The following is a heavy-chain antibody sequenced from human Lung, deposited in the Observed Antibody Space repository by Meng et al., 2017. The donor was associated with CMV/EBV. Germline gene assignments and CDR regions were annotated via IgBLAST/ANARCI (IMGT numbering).Heavy chain of an antibody. Sequence: GESLKISCAASGFRFSDYYMTWIRQAPGKGLEWVSYVSSSYAVDYADSLKGRFTISRDNAKKSVHLQMNSLRAEDTAVYYCARVLLEARGWYYQGMDVWGQGTLVXVSS. CDR2: VSSSYAV. D-gene: IGHD6-19*01. CDR3: ARVLLEARGWYYQGMDV. CDR1: GFRFSDYY. V-gene: IGHV3-69-1*01. J-gene: IGHJ6*02.